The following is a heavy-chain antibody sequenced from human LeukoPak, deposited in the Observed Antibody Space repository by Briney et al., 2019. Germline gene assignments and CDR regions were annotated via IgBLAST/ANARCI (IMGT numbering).Heavy chain of an antibody. CDR3: ARDLTGIGVYVA. CDR2: ISSSSTTI. CDR1: GFTFSDNY. V-gene: IGHV3-11*01. Sequence: GGSLRLSCESSGFTFSDNYMSWIRQAPGKGLEWLSSISSSSTTIFYADSVKGRFTISRDNAKNSLFLQMNGLRADDTAVHYCARDLTGIGVYVAWGQGTLVTVSS. J-gene: IGHJ5*02. D-gene: IGHD5/OR15-5a*01.